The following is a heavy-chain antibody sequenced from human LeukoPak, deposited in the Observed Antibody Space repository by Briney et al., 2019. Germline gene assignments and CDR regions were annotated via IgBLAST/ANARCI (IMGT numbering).Heavy chain of an antibody. CDR1: GGSTSSYY. D-gene: IGHD6-19*01. J-gene: IGHJ4*02. Sequence: SETLSLTCAVSGGSTSSYYWSWIRQPPGRGLEWIGCLYHSGKTIYNPSLKSRVTISVDTSKNQFSLKLSSVTAADTAVYYCARHFDSSGWPFDYWGQGTLVTVSS. CDR2: LYHSGKT. CDR3: ARHFDSSGWPFDY. V-gene: IGHV4-59*08.